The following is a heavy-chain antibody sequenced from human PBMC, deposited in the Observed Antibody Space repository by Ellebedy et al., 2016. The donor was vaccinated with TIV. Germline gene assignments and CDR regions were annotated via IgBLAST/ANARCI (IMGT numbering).Heavy chain of an antibody. CDR2: IYHSGST. J-gene: IGHJ4*02. Sequence: LRLSCAVSGGSISSGGYSWSWIRQPPGKGLEWIGYIYHSGSTYYNPSLKSRVTISIDRSKNQFSLNLNSVTAADTAVYYCARGDILTGYYPGELDYWGQGALVTVSS. D-gene: IGHD3-9*01. V-gene: IGHV4-30-2*01. CDR1: GGSISSGGYS. CDR3: ARGDILTGYYPGELDY.